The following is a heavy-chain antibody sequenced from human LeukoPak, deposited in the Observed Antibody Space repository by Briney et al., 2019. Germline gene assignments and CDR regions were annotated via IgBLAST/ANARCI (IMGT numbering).Heavy chain of an antibody. D-gene: IGHD6-13*01. Sequence: PGGSLRLSCVASGFTFSDYYMSWIRQAPGKGLEWVSYIGSRDSTKYYADSGKGRFTISRDNAKNSLYLQINGLRAEDTAIYYCARVGRAITAAGFGAFDIWGQGTMVTVSS. V-gene: IGHV3-11*01. CDR2: IGSRDSTK. CDR1: GFTFSDYY. CDR3: ARVGRAITAAGFGAFDI. J-gene: IGHJ3*02.